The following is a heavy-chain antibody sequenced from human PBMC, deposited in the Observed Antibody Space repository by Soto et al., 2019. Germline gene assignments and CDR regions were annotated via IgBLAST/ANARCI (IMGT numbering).Heavy chain of an antibody. D-gene: IGHD2-2*01. J-gene: IGHJ4*02. CDR2: VRSSGDDT. V-gene: IGHV3-48*02. CDR1: GFTFGYYN. CDR3: ARDGESSSSSDFDF. Sequence: DVQLVESGGGLVQPGGSLRLSCAASGFTFGYYNMHWVRQAPGKGLEWVSFVRSSGDDTYYADSVKGRFTISRDNAKDSLYLQMNSLREEDTAVSYCARDGESSSSSDFDFWGQGALVTVSS.